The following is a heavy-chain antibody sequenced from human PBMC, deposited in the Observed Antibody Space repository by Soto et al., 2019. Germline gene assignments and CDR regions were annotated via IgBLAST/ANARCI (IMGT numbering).Heavy chain of an antibody. CDR3: GRGRSGQIVVFY. V-gene: IGHV1-2*02. CDR2: IGPESGAT. CDR1: GYTFTGHY. J-gene: IGHJ4*02. Sequence: ASVKVSCKASGYTFTGHYIHWVRQAPEQGPEWMGEIGPESGATRYAQKFQGRVTMTRDTSITTVYMELKNLSPDDTAVYYCGRGRSGQIVVFYWGQGTPLTAPQ. D-gene: IGHD1-26*01.